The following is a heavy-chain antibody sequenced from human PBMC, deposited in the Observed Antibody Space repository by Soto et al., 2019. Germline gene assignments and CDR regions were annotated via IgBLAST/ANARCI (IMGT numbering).Heavy chain of an antibody. CDR3: ARYAVGATHFDY. J-gene: IGHJ4*02. Sequence: SETLSLTCTVDSISTYYWNWIRQPPGKGLEWIGYIYYMGRTNYNSSLKSRVTMSIDTSKNQFSLKLSSVTAADTAIYYCARYAVGATHFDYWGQGAPVTVSS. V-gene: IGHV4-59*01. CDR2: IYYMGRT. CDR1: DSISTYY. D-gene: IGHD1-26*01.